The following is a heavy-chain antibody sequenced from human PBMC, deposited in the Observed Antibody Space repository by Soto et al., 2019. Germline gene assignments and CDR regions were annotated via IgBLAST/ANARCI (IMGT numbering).Heavy chain of an antibody. CDR1: GCPFSSYG. Sequence: GGSLKRYCAASGCPFSSYGMTWVRQAPGKGLEWVSFSSATGAGTYYADSVKGRFTISRGNSKNTLYLQMTSLRADDTAVYYCAKDRRAGGNYGFYSDFWGQGALVTVSS. CDR2: SSATGAGT. J-gene: IGHJ4*02. D-gene: IGHD1-7*01. V-gene: IGHV3-23*01. CDR3: AKDRRAGGNYGFYSDF.